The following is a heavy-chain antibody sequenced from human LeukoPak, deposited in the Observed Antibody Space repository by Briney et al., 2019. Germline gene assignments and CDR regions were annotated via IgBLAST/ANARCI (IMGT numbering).Heavy chain of an antibody. D-gene: IGHD5/OR15-5a*01. CDR3: ARPRSTYYFDY. V-gene: IGHV5-51*01. CDR2: IYPGDSDT. Sequence: GASLQISCQGSGSNFTSYWIGWVRQVTGKGLEWMGIIYPGDSDTRYSPSFQGQVTISADKSISTAYLQWSSLKASDTAMYYCARPRSTYYFDYWGQGILVTVSS. J-gene: IGHJ4*02. CDR1: GSNFTSYW.